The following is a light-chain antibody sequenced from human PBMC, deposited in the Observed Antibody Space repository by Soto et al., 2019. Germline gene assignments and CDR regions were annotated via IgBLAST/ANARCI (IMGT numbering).Light chain of an antibody. CDR2: EVS. Sequence: QSALPQPASVSGSPGPSITISCTGTSSDVGGYRYVSWYQQHPGKAPKLMIYEVSNRPSGVSNRFSGYKSGNTASLTISGLQGEDEADYYCSSYTSGSTYVFGTGTKLTVL. J-gene: IGLJ1*01. V-gene: IGLV2-14*01. CDR3: SSYTSGSTYV. CDR1: SSDVGGYRY.